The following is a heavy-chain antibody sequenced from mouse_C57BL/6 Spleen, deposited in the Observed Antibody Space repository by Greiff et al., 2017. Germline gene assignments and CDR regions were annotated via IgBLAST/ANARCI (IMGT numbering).Heavy chain of an antibody. Sequence: QVTLKESGPGLLQSSQTLSLTCSFSGFSLSTSGMGVSWIRQPSGKGLEWLAHIYWDDDKRYNPSLKSRLTISKDTSRNQVFLKITSVDTADTATYYCARITTVVASFDYWGQGTTLTVSS. J-gene: IGHJ2*01. D-gene: IGHD1-1*01. CDR3: ARITTVVASFDY. CDR2: IYWDDDK. V-gene: IGHV8-12*01. CDR1: GFSLSTSGMG.